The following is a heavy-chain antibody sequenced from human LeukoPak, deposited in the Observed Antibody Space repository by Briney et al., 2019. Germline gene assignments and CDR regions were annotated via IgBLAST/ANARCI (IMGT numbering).Heavy chain of an antibody. V-gene: IGHV1-18*01. CDR2: ISAYNGNT. CDR3: AREGIAAADYNWFDP. J-gene: IGHJ5*02. D-gene: IGHD6-13*01. Sequence: ASVKVSCKASGYTFTSYDISWVRQAPGQGLEWMAWISAYNGNTNYALKLQGRVTMPTDTSTSTAYMELRSLRSDDTAVSYCAREGIAAADYNWFDPWGQGTLVTVSS. CDR1: GYTFTSYD.